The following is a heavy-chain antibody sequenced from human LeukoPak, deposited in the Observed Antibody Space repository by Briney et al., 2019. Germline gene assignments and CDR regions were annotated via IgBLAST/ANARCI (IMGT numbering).Heavy chain of an antibody. CDR3: AKDLGQLVSLYYFDY. CDR1: GFTFSGYW. V-gene: IGHV3-74*01. CDR2: INSDGSST. Sequence: GGSLRLSCAASGFTFSGYWIHWVRQAPGKGQVWVSRINSDGSSTSYADSVKGRFTISRDNAKKTLYLQMNSLRAEDTAVYYCAKDLGQLVSLYYFDYWGQGTLVTVSS. J-gene: IGHJ4*02. D-gene: IGHD6-6*01.